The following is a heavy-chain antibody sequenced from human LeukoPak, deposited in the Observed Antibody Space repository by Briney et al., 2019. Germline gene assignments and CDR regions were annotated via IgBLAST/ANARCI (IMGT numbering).Heavy chain of an antibody. D-gene: IGHD1-26*01. CDR2: ITPNSGGT. Sequence: GASVKVSCKASGYTFTGYYIHWVRQAPGQGLEWMGWITPNSGGTNYAQNFQGRVTMTRDTSISTAYMELSRLRSDDTAVYYCARALRSGSYYEVDYWGQGTLVTVSS. V-gene: IGHV1-2*02. CDR1: GYTFTGYY. J-gene: IGHJ4*02. CDR3: ARALRSGSYYEVDY.